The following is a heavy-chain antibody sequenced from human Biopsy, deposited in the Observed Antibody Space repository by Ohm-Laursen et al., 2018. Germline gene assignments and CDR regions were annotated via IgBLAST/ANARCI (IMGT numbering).Heavy chain of an antibody. CDR3: ALAAAQTVTHFDY. J-gene: IGHJ4*02. Sequence: SLRLSCPASGFTFDDYAMHWVRQVPGKGLEWVSTISGNSDIIYDTDSVKGRFTISRGNSKNTLYLQMNSLRADDTAVYYCALAAAQTVTHFDYWGQGTLVTVSS. D-gene: IGHD4-17*01. CDR1: GFTFDDYA. V-gene: IGHV3-23*01. CDR2: ISGNSDII.